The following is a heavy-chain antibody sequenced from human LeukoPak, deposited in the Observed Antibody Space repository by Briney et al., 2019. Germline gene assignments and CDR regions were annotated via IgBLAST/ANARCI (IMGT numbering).Heavy chain of an antibody. V-gene: IGHV4-34*01. D-gene: IGHD3-22*01. CDR1: GGAFSGYY. J-gene: IGHJ3*02. CDR2: INHSGST. Sequence: SETLSLTCSVYGGAFSGYYWSWIRQPPGKGLEWIGEINHSGSTNYNPSLKSRVTISVDTSKNQFSPKLSSVTAADTAVYYCARGFAPPDSSASGAFDIWGQGTMVTVSS. CDR3: ARGFAPPDSSASGAFDI.